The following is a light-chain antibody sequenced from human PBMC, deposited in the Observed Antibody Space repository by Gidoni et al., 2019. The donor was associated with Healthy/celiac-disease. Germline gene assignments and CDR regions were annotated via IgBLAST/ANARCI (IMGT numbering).Light chain of an antibody. CDR1: NIGSKS. V-gene: IGLV3-21*02. J-gene: IGLJ2*01. CDR2: DNS. CDR3: QVWDSSSGRPV. Sequence: YVLPQPPPSSLALGQTARITWSRTNIGSKSVDGYQQKPGQAPVLVVYDNSDRPSGVPERFSGSNSGNTATLTISRVEAGDEADYYCQVWDSSSGRPVFGGGTKLTVL.